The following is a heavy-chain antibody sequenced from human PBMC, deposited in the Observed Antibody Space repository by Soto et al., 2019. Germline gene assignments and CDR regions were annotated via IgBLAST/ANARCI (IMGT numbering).Heavy chain of an antibody. CDR1: GFSLSTSGVG. Sequence: SGPTLVNPTQTLTLTCTFSGFSLSTSGVGVGWIRQPPGKALEWLALIYWNDDKRYSPSLKSRLTITKDTSKNQVVLTMTNMDPVDTATYYCAYYDSSGYYYAFDIWGQGTMVTGSS. J-gene: IGHJ3*02. D-gene: IGHD3-22*01. V-gene: IGHV2-5*01. CDR2: IYWNDDK. CDR3: AYYDSSGYYYAFDI.